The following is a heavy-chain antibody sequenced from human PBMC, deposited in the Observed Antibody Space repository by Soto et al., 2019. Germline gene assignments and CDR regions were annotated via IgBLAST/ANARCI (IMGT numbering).Heavy chain of an antibody. D-gene: IGHD3-10*01. CDR1: GYTFTSYG. CDR2: ISAYNGNT. CDR3: ARDLSRITMVRGVIIGAQDAFDI. Sequence: ASVKLSCKASGYTFTSYGISWVRRAPGQGLEWMGWISAYNGNTNYAQKLQGRVTMTTDTSTSTAYMELRSPRSDDTAVYYCARDLSRITMVRGVIIGAQDAFDIWGQGTMVTGSS. V-gene: IGHV1-18*01. J-gene: IGHJ3*02.